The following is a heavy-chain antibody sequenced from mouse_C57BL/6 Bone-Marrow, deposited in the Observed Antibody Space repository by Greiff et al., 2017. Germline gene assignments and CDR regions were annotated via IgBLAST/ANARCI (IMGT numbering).Heavy chain of an antibody. CDR1: GFNIKDDY. J-gene: IGHJ3*01. D-gene: IGHD2-1*01. CDR2: IDPENGDT. V-gene: IGHV14-4*01. CDR3: TTGNYLAWFAY. Sequence: VQLQQSGAELVRPGASVKLSCTASGFNIKDDYMHWVKQRPEQGLEWIGWIDPENGDTEYASKFQGKATITADTSSTTAYLQLSSLTSEDTAVYYCTTGNYLAWFAYWGQGTLVTVSA.